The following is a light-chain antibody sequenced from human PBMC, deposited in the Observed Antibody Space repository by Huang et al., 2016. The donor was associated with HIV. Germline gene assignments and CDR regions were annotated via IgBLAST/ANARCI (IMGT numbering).Light chain of an antibody. CDR3: QQYYIYPHA. Sequence: AIRMTQSPSSLSASTGDRVTITCRASQGISSYLAWYQQKPGKAPKLLMSGASTLQSGVPLRFSGSGFGTEFTLTIDGLQSEDLGTYHCQQYYIYPHAFDQGTKLEI. CDR2: GAS. CDR1: QGISSY. V-gene: IGKV1-8*01. J-gene: IGKJ2*01.